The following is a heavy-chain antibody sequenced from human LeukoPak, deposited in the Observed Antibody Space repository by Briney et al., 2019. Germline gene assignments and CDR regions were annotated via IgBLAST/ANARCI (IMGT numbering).Heavy chain of an antibody. J-gene: IGHJ4*02. Sequence: GGSLRLSCTVSGFTVSSNSMSWVRQAPGKGLEWVSFIYSDNTHYSDSVKGGFTISRDNSKNSLYLQRNSLRAEDTAVYYCARRAGAYSQPYDYCGQGTLVTVSS. CDR1: GFTVSSNS. CDR2: IYSDNT. V-gene: IGHV3-53*01. CDR3: ARRAGAYSQPYDY. D-gene: IGHD4/OR15-4a*01.